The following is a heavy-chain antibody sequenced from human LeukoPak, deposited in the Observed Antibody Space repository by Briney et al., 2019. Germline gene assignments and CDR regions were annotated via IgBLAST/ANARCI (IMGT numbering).Heavy chain of an antibody. CDR3: AKARSGWAWFDP. V-gene: IGHV1-69*13. CDR1: GGTFSSYA. J-gene: IGHJ5*02. D-gene: IGHD6-19*01. CDR2: IIPIFGTA. Sequence: GASVKVSCKASGGTFSSYAISWVRQAPGQGLEWMGGIIPIFGTANYAQKFQGRVTITADESTSTAYMELSSLRSEDTAVYYCAKARSGWAWFDPWGQGTLVTVSS.